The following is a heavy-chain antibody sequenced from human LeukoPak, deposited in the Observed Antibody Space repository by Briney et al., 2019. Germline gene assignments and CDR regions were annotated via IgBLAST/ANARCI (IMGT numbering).Heavy chain of an antibody. V-gene: IGHV3-33*01. D-gene: IGHD3-22*01. J-gene: IGHJ4*02. Sequence: GSLRLSCAASGFIFSSYGMHWVRQAPGKGLEWVAVIWYDGSNKYFADSVKGRFTISRDNSKNTLFLQMNSLRAEDTAVYYCARGTSGYYYVTDYWGQGTLVTVSS. CDR3: ARGTSGYYYVTDY. CDR1: GFIFSSYG. CDR2: IWYDGSNK.